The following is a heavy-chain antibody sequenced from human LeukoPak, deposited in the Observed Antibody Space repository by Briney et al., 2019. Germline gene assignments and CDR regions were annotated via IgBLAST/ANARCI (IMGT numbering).Heavy chain of an antibody. D-gene: IGHD5-18*01. CDR3: ARQSSYGYFDY. CDR1: GGSISSNY. V-gene: IGHV4-59*08. J-gene: IGHJ4*02. CDR2: IYYSGST. Sequence: SETLSLICTVSGGSISSNYWAWIRQPPGKGLEWIGYIYYSGSTNYNPSLKSRVTISVDTSKNQFSLKLSSVTAADTAVYYCARQSSYGYFDYWGQGTLVTVSS.